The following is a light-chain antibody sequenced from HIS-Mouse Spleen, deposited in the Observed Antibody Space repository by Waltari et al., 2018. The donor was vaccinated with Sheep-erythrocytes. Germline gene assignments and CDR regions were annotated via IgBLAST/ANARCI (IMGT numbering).Light chain of an antibody. CDR2: WAS. Sequence: DIVMTQSPDSLAVSLGDRATLTCTSSQSVLSSSNNKNYLAWYKQKPGQPPKLLIYWASTRESGVPDRFSGSGSGTDFTLTISSLQAEDVAVYYCQQYYSTLTFGGGTKVEIK. CDR3: QQYYSTLT. J-gene: IGKJ4*01. CDR1: QSVLSSSNNKNY. V-gene: IGKV4-1*01.